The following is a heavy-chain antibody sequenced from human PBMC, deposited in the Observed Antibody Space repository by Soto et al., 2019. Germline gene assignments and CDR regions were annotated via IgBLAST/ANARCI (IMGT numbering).Heavy chain of an antibody. V-gene: IGHV3-30*18. CDR1: GFTFSSYG. CDR2: ISYDGSNK. Sequence: GGSLRLSCAASGFTFSSYGMHRVRQAPGKGLEWVAVISYDGSNKYYADSVKGRFTISRDNSKNTLYLQMNSLRAEDTAVYYCAKDPAPYSSSSGNYFDYWGQGTLVTVSS. CDR3: AKDPAPYSSSSGNYFDY. D-gene: IGHD6-6*01. J-gene: IGHJ4*02.